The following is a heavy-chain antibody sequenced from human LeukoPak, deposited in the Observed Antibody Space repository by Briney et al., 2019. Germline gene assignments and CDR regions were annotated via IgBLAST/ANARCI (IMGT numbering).Heavy chain of an antibody. CDR1: GYTFTSYY. V-gene: IGHV1-46*01. D-gene: IGHD5-24*01. Sequence: ASVKVSCKASGYTFTSYYMHWVRQAPGQGLEWMGIINPSGGSTSYAQKFQGRVTMTRDMSTSTVYMELSSLRSEDTAVYYCARERWLQQTGLYYYYMDVWGKGTTVTISS. J-gene: IGHJ6*03. CDR3: ARERWLQQTGLYYYYMDV. CDR2: INPSGGST.